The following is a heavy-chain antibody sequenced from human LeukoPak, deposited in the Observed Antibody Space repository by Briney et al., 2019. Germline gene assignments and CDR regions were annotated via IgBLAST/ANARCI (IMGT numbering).Heavy chain of an antibody. CDR3: AKQYDFWSGPDY. CDR2: ISGSGGST. CDR1: GFTFSSYW. V-gene: IGHV3-23*01. D-gene: IGHD3-3*01. Sequence: QPGGSLRLSCAASGFTFSSYWMHWVRQAPGKGLEWVSGISGSGGSTYYADSVKGRFTISRDNSKNTLYLQMNSLRVEDTAVYYCAKQYDFWSGPDYWGQGTLVTVSS. J-gene: IGHJ4*02.